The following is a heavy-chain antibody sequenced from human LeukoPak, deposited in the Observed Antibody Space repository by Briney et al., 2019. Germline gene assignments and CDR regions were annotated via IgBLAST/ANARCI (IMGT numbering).Heavy chain of an antibody. J-gene: IGHJ6*02. CDR2: ISSSSSTI. CDR1: GFAFSSYS. D-gene: IGHD1-26*01. CDR3: ARDKRSYAPLYYYYYYGMDV. V-gene: IGHV3-48*01. Sequence: GAPRLSFAAVGFAFSSYSMNWGRQAPGKGQEWVSYISSSSSTIYYADSVKGRFNISRDNAKNSLYLQMNSLRAEDTAVYYCARDKRSYAPLYYYYYYGMDVWVQGTTVTVSS.